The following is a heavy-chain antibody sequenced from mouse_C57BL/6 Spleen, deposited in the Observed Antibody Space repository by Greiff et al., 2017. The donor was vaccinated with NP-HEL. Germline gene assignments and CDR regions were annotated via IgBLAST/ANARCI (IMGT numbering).Heavy chain of an antibody. V-gene: IGHV5-12*01. CDR2: ISNGGGST. J-gene: IGHJ4*01. CDR3: ARPLSAGDYDLGAMDY. CDR1: GFTFSDYY. D-gene: IGHD2-4*01. Sequence: EVKLVESGGGLVQPGGSLKLSCAASGFTFSDYYMYWVRQTPEKRLEWVAYISNGGGSTYYPDTVKGRFTISRDNAKNTLYLQMSRLKSEDTAMYYCARPLSAGDYDLGAMDYWGQGTSVTVSS.